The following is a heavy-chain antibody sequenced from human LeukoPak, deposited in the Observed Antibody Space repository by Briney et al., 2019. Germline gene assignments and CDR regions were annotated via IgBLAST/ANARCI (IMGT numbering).Heavy chain of an antibody. J-gene: IGHJ4*02. D-gene: IGHD6-19*01. CDR2: TYYRSRWYN. CDR1: GDSVCSNSAA. CDR3: ARVTEKQYLPFDS. V-gene: IGHV6-1*01. Sequence: SQTLSLTCAISGDSVCSNSAAWNWIRQSPSRGLEWLGRTYYRSRWYNEYALSVKSRITTNPDTSKNQFSLQLNSVTPEDTAVYYCARVTEKQYLPFDSWGQGTLVTVTS.